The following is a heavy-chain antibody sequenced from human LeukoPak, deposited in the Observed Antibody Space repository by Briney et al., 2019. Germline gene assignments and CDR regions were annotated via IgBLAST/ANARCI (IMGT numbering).Heavy chain of an antibody. Sequence: MASETLSLTCAVYGGSFSGYYWSWIRQPPGKGLEWIGEINHSGSTNYNPSLKSRVTISIDTSKNQFSLKLSSVTAADTAVYYCARDGSNFDIDYWGQGTLVTVSS. CDR1: GGSFSGYY. CDR3: ARDGSNFDIDY. J-gene: IGHJ4*02. CDR2: INHSGST. D-gene: IGHD4-23*01. V-gene: IGHV4-34*01.